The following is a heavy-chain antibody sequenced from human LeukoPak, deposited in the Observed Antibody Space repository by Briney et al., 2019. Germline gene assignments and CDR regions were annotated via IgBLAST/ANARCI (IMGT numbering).Heavy chain of an antibody. CDR1: GFTFSSYG. CDR3: ARTYYYDSSGYYPPAPFDY. CDR2: IRYDGSNK. J-gene: IGHJ4*02. V-gene: IGHV3-30*02. Sequence: PGGSLRLSCAASGFTFSSYGMHWVRQAPGKGLEWVAFIRYDGSNKYYADSVKGRFTISRDNSKNTLYLQMNSLRAEDTAVYYCARTYYYDSSGYYPPAPFDYWGQGTLVTVSS. D-gene: IGHD3-22*01.